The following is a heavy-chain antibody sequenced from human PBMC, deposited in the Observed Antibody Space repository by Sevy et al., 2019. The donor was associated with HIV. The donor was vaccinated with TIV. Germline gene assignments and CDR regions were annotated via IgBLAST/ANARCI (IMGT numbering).Heavy chain of an antibody. J-gene: IGHJ6*02. CDR3: ARVYYYDSSGYYSYYYYYGMDV. V-gene: IGHV4-34*01. CDR2: INHSGST. CDR1: GGPFSGYY. Sequence: SETLSLTCAVYGGPFSGYYWSWIRQPPGKGLEWIGEINHSGSTNYNPSLKSRVTISVETSKNQFSLRLSFVTAADTAVDYCARVYYYDSSGYYSYYYYYGMDVWGQGTTVTVSS. D-gene: IGHD3-22*01.